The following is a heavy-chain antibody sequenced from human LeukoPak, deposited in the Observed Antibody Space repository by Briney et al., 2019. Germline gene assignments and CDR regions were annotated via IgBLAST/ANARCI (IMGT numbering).Heavy chain of an antibody. Sequence: GGSLRLSCAASGFTFSNAWMNWVRQAPGRGLERVARIKSKYDGGTTDYAAPVKGRFTISREDSKNTVSLQMNGLKTEDTGVYYCATGGYYFDYWGQGALVTVSA. J-gene: IGHJ4*02. V-gene: IGHV3-15*07. CDR2: IKSKYDGGTT. CDR3: ATGGYYFDY. CDR1: GFTFSNAW.